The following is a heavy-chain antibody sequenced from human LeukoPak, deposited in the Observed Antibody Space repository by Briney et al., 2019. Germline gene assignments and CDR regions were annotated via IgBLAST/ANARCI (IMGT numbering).Heavy chain of an antibody. CDR3: AVVTPDYYNYYFDY. D-gene: IGHD2-21*02. CDR2: INPNSGGT. J-gene: IGHJ4*02. V-gene: IGHV1-2*02. Sequence: ASVKVSCKASGYTFTGYYMHWVRQAPGQGLEWMGWINPNSGGTNYAQKFQGRVTMTRDTSISTAYMELSRLRSDDTAVYYCAVVTPDYYNYYFDYWGQGTLVTVSS. CDR1: GYTFTGYY.